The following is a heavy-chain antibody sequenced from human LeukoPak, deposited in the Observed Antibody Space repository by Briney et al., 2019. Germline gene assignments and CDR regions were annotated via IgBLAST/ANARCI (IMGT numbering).Heavy chain of an antibody. CDR1: GFTFSSYA. CDR2: ISYDGSNR. V-gene: IGHV3-30*04. Sequence: GGSLRLSCAASGFTFSSYAMHWVRQAPGKGLEWVAVISYDGSNRYYADSVKGRFTISRDNSKNTLYLQMNSLRAEDTAVYYCARGWDSGWYYWGQGTLVTVSS. D-gene: IGHD6-19*01. CDR3: ARGWDSGWYY. J-gene: IGHJ4*02.